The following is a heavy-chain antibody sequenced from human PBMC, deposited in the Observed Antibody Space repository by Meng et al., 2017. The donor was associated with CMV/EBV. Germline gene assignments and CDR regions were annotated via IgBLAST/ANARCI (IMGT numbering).Heavy chain of an antibody. Sequence: GSLRLSCAASGFTFSSYAMSWVRQAPGKGLEWIGEINHSGSTNYNPSLKSRVTISVDTSKNQFSLKLSSVTAADTAVYYCAKARSSTSYRTYYFDYWGQGTLVTVSS. V-gene: IGHV4-34*08. CDR3: AKARSSTSYRTYYFDY. CDR1: GFTFSSYA. CDR2: INHSGST. J-gene: IGHJ4*02. D-gene: IGHD2-2*01.